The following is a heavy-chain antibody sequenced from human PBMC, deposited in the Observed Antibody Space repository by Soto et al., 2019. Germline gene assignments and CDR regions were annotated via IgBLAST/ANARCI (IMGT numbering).Heavy chain of an antibody. J-gene: IGHJ4*02. CDR2: ISTDNGST. CDR3: TRDAKYYDIMTGYFVNDY. Sequence: QVQLVQYGGEVKKPGASVKVSCRASCYTFSNYGISWVRQARGQGIEWMGWISTDNGSTKYAQNLQGRVTMTTDTTTSTAYMELRSLRSDDTAVYYCTRDAKYYDIMTGYFVNDYWGQGTLVTVSS. D-gene: IGHD3-9*01. V-gene: IGHV1-18*01. CDR1: CYTFSNYG.